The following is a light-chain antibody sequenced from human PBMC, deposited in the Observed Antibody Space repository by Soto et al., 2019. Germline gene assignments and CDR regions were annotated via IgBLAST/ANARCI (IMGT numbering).Light chain of an antibody. CDR1: QGISDY. CDR2: GAS. J-gene: IGKJ4*01. V-gene: IGKV1-9*01. Sequence: DIQLTQSPSFLSASVGDRVTISCRASQGISDYLAWYQQKPGKAPKLLIYGASTLQSGVPARFSGSASGTDFTLTISRLQPEDFATYFCQQFNAYPLTFGGGTKLEIK. CDR3: QQFNAYPLT.